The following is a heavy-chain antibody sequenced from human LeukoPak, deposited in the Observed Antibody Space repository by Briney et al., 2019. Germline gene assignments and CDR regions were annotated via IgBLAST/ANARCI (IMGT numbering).Heavy chain of an antibody. D-gene: IGHD4-17*01. CDR2: INPNSGGT. J-gene: IGHJ5*02. Sequence: ASVKVSCKASGYTFTGYYVHWVRQAPGQGLEWMGWINPNSGGTNYAQKFQGRVTMTRDTSISTAYMELSRLRSDDTAVYYCARGYGDLANWFDPRGQGTLVTVSS. V-gene: IGHV1-2*02. CDR1: GYTFTGYY. CDR3: ARGYGDLANWFDP.